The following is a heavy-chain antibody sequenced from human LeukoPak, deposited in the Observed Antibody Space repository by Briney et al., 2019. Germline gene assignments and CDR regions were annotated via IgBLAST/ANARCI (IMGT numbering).Heavy chain of an antibody. Sequence: ASVKVSCKASGYTFTDPYIHWVRQAPGQGPEWMGWINPSTGGARYAQKFQGRVTLTRDTSITTAYMEVSRLTSDDTAIYYCARVGYCTAGLCHSYDLWGQGTLVTVSS. CDR3: ARVGYCTAGLCHSYDL. CDR2: INPSTGGA. D-gene: IGHD2-8*02. CDR1: GYTFTDPY. V-gene: IGHV1-2*02. J-gene: IGHJ4*02.